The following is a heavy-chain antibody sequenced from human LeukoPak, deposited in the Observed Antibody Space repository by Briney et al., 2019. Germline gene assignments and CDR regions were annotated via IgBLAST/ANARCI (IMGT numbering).Heavy chain of an antibody. CDR1: GYTFTIYD. CDR2: MNPNSGNT. D-gene: IGHD5-18*01. Sequence: ASVTVSFTASGYTFTIYDINRVRQAPGQGLEWIGWMNPNSGNTGYAQKFQGRVTMTRNTSISTAYMELSSLRSEDTAVYYCARGGPKRGYSYGYGPTTFDYWGQGTLVTVSS. V-gene: IGHV1-8*01. CDR3: ARGGPKRGYSYGYGPTTFDY. J-gene: IGHJ4*02.